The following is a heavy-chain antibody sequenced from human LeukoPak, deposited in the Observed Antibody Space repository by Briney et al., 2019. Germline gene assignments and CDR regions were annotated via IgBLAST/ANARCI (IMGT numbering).Heavy chain of an antibody. Sequence: PGGSLRLSCAASGFTFDDYAMHWVRQAPGKGLEWVSGISWNSGSIGYADSVKGRFTISRDNAKNSLYLQMNGLRAEDTALYYCAKDISSSWYWNFDYWGQGTLVTVSS. CDR2: ISWNSGSI. D-gene: IGHD6-13*01. J-gene: IGHJ4*02. CDR3: AKDISSSWYWNFDY. CDR1: GFTFDDYA. V-gene: IGHV3-9*01.